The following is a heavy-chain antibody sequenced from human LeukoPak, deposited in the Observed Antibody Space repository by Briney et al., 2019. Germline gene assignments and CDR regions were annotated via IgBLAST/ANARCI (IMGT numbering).Heavy chain of an antibody. Sequence: PGRSLRLSCAASGFTFDDYAMHWVRQAPGKGLEWVSGISWNSGSIGYADPVKGRFTISRDNAKNSLYLQMNSLRAEDTALYYCAKEQMAGAFDYWGQGTLVTVSS. CDR1: GFTFDDYA. V-gene: IGHV3-9*01. CDR2: ISWNSGSI. CDR3: AKEQMAGAFDY. J-gene: IGHJ4*02. D-gene: IGHD6-19*01.